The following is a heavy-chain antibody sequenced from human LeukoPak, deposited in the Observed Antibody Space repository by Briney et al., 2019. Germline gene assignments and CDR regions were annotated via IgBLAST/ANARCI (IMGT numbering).Heavy chain of an antibody. V-gene: IGHV4-34*01. CDR3: ARARMDV. CDR2: INHSGTT. CDR1: GGSFSEYY. J-gene: IGHJ6*02. Sequence: SETLSLTCAVYGGSFSEYYWAWIRQPPGKGLEWIGDINHSGTTNYNPSLKSLVTISKETSKKQISLKLSSVTAADTAVYYCARARMDVWGQGITVTVSS.